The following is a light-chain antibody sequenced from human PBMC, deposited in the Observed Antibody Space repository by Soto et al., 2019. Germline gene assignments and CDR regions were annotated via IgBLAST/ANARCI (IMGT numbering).Light chain of an antibody. CDR1: QSISNF. Sequence: DIQMTQSPSSLSASVGDRVTISCRASQSISNFLNWYQQKPGKAPQLLIYAASRLHSGVPPRFSGSGAGTDFTLTISRLQPEDFATYYCQQSDSTPLTFGGGTKVEIK. V-gene: IGKV1-39*01. CDR2: AAS. J-gene: IGKJ4*01. CDR3: QQSDSTPLT.